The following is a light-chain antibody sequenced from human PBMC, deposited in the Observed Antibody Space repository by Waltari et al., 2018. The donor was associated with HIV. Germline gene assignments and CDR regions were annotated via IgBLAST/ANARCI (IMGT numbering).Light chain of an antibody. CDR3: QQYNSYSQT. CDR1: QSISDW. J-gene: IGKJ1*01. V-gene: IGKV1-5*03. Sequence: DIQMTQSPSTLSASVGDRVTITCRASQSISDWLAWYQQKPGQAPKLRIFKATTLQSGVPSRFSGSGSGTEFTLTISSLQPDDFATYYCQQYNSYSQTFGQGTKVEIK. CDR2: KAT.